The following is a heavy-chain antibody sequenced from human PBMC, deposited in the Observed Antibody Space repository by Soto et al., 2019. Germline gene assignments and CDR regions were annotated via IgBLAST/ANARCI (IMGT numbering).Heavy chain of an antibody. Sequence: GGSLRLSCAASEFTFSNYAMSWVRPAPGEGVEWGAVIWYDGSNKYYADSVKGRFTISRDNSKNTLDLQVNSLRAEDTAVYYCAREEGYCSSTSCSTYYMDVWGKGTTVTVSS. V-gene: IGHV3-33*08. J-gene: IGHJ6*03. CDR1: EFTFSNYA. CDR3: AREEGYCSSTSCSTYYMDV. D-gene: IGHD2-2*01. CDR2: IWYDGSNK.